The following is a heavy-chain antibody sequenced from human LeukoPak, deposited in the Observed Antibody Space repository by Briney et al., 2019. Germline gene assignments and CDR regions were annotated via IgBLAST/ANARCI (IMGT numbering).Heavy chain of an antibody. CDR2: IYYSGST. J-gene: IGHJ4*02. D-gene: IGHD3-22*01. CDR1: GGSIRSYY. CDR3: ARRSSPDYYDSSGYGLDY. Sequence: PSETLSLTCTVSGGSIRSYYWSWLRQPPGKGLEWIGYIYYSGSTNYNPSLKSRVTISVDPSNNQFSLKLSSVTAADAAVYYCARRSSPDYYDSSGYGLDYWGQGTLVTVSS. V-gene: IGHV4-59*08.